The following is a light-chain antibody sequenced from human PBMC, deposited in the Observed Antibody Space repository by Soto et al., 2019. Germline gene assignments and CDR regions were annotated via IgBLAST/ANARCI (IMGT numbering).Light chain of an antibody. CDR2: RNN. CDR3: AAWDDSLSNYV. J-gene: IGLJ1*01. CDR1: NSNIGSYY. V-gene: IGLV1-47*01. Sequence: QSVLTQPPSASGTPGQRVTISCSGSNSNIGSYYVYWYQQLPGTAPKLLMYRNNQRPSGVPDRFSASKSGTSASLAISGLRSDDEADYYCAAWDDSLSNYVFGTGTKVTVL.